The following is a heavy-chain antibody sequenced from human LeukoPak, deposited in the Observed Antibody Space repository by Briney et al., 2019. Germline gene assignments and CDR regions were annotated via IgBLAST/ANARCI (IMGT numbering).Heavy chain of an antibody. J-gene: IGHJ3*02. Sequence: GASVKVSCKVSGYTLTELSMHWVRQAPGKGLEWMGGFDPEDGETIYAQKFQGRVTMTEDTSTDTAYMELSSLRSEDTAVYYCATDLVVVPPNAFDIWGQGTMVTVSS. CDR3: ATDLVVVPPNAFDI. V-gene: IGHV1-24*01. D-gene: IGHD3-22*01. CDR1: GYTLTELS. CDR2: FDPEDGET.